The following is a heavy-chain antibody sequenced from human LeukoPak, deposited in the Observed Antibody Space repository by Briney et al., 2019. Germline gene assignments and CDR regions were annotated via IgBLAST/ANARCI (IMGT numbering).Heavy chain of an antibody. CDR1: GGSVGSDNSY. CDR2: IYADGSS. V-gene: IGHV4-61*02. J-gene: IGHJ4*02. D-gene: IGHD6-6*01. CDR3: AIRLAARRGGYFDY. Sequence: SETLSLTCTVSGGSVGSDNSYWNWIRQPAGKGLEWIGRIYADGSSTYNPSLKSRVTILVDTSKNQFSLKLSSVTAADTAVYYCAIRLAARRGGYFDYWGQGTLVTVSS.